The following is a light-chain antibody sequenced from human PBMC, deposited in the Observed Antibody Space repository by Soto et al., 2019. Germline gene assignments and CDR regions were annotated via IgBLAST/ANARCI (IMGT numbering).Light chain of an antibody. CDR2: EVT. J-gene: IGLJ1*01. CDR3: SSYTSRSTLYV. CDR1: SSDVGGYNY. Sequence: QPVLTQPPSASGSPGQSVTISCTGTSSDVGGYNYVSWYQQHPGKAPKLMVYEVTNRPSGVSDRFSGSKSGNTASLTISGLQADDEGYYYCSSYTSRSTLYVFGTGTKLTVL. V-gene: IGLV2-14*01.